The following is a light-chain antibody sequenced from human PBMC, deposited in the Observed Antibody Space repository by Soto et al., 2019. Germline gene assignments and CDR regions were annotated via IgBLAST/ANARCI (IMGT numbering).Light chain of an antibody. CDR1: SSDVGAYNY. CDR2: EVT. Sequence: QSVLTQPPSASGSLGQSVTISCTGTSSDVGAYNYVSWYQQHPGKAPKLMIYEVTRRPSGVPDRSSGSKSGNTASLNVSGLQAEDEADYYCCSYADNTDYVFGTGTKVTVL. CDR3: CSYADNTDYV. J-gene: IGLJ1*01. V-gene: IGLV2-8*01.